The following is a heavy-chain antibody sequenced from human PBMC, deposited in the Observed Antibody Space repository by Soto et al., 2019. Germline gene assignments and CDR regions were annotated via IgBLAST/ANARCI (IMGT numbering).Heavy chain of an antibody. CDR3: ARVLRYFDWSLIPHYYSMDV. J-gene: IGHJ6*02. CDR1: GGYISSSNW. V-gene: IGHV4-4*02. CDR2: IYHSGRT. D-gene: IGHD3-9*01. Sequence: TLSLTCAVSGGYISSSNWWSWVRQPPGKGLEWIGEIYHSGRTNYNPSLKSRVTISVDTSKNQFSLKLSSVTAADTAVYYCARVLRYFDWSLIPHYYSMDVWGQGTTVTVSS.